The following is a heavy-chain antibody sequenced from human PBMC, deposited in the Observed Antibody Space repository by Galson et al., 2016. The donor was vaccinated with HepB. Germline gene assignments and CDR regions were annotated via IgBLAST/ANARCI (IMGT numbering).Heavy chain of an antibody. CDR2: IRGSGGST. Sequence: SLRLSCAASGFTFSSYDMSWVRQAPGKGLEWVSAIRGSGGSTFYADSVKGRFTISRDNSMNTLYLQMNSLRAEDTAVYYCAKESGLWNVKTDFDYWGQGTVVTVSS. CDR1: GFTFSSYD. J-gene: IGHJ4*02. D-gene: IGHD1-1*01. V-gene: IGHV3-23*01. CDR3: AKESGLWNVKTDFDY.